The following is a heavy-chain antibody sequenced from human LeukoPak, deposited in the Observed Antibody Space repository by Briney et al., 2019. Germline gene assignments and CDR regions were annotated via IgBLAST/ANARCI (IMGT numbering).Heavy chain of an antibody. CDR2: MNPDSGNT. CDR3: ARALSSSRFDY. Sequence: ASVKVSCKASGYTFTSYDINWVRQATGQGLEWMGWMNPDSGNTGYAQKFQGRVTMTRDTSISTAYMELSRLRSDDTAVYYCARALSSSRFDYWGQGTLVTVSS. V-gene: IGHV1-8*01. CDR1: GYTFTSYD. J-gene: IGHJ4*02. D-gene: IGHD6-6*01.